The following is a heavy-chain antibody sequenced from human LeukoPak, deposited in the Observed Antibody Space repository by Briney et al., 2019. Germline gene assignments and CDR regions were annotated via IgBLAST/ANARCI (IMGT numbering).Heavy chain of an antibody. CDR2: ISAYNGNT. Sequence: ASVKVSCKASGYTFTSCGISWVRQAPGQGLEWMGWISAYNGNTNYAQKFQGRVTMTKDTSTSTAYMELRSLRSDDTAVYYCARVWWELLTRDWFDPWGQGTLVTVSS. J-gene: IGHJ5*02. D-gene: IGHD1-26*01. V-gene: IGHV1-18*01. CDR1: GYTFTSCG. CDR3: ARVWWELLTRDWFDP.